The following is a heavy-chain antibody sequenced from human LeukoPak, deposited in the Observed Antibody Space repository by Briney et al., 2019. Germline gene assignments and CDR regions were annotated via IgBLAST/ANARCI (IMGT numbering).Heavy chain of an antibody. Sequence: ASVKVSCKASGYTFTSYGISWVRQAPGQGLERMGWISAYNGNTHYTQKLQDRVTMTTDISTSTAYMELRSLRSDDTALYYCARGGRDAFDIWGQGTVVTVSS. D-gene: IGHD3-10*01. CDR2: ISAYNGNT. CDR1: GYTFTSYG. V-gene: IGHV1-18*01. CDR3: ARGGRDAFDI. J-gene: IGHJ3*02.